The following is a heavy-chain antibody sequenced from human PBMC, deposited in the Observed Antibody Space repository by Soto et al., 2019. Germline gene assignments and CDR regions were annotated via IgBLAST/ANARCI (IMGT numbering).Heavy chain of an antibody. J-gene: IGHJ4*02. CDR1: GFPFSAEA. CDR3: ARDYSSGWCLDY. Sequence: QVQLVESGGGVLQPGNSLRLSCAGSGFPFSAEAMHWVRQAPGKGLEWVAAISYDGNNKQHADSVKGRFTVSRDNSKNTLYLQINSLRPEDTAVYYCARDYSSGWCLDYWGQGSLVTVSS. D-gene: IGHD6-13*01. V-gene: IGHV3-30-3*01. CDR2: ISYDGNNK.